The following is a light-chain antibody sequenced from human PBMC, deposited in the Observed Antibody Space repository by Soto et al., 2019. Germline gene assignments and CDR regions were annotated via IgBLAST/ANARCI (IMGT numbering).Light chain of an antibody. J-gene: IGKJ3*01. CDR3: IQGTYWPFT. Sequence: DVVMTQSPLSLPVTLGQSASISCTSSQSLGYSDGNTYVNWFQQRPGQPPRRLIYKVSERDSGVPDRFRGSGSGTEFTLTISRVEAEDVGVYFCIQGTYWPFTFGPGTKVDIK. CDR1: QSLGYSDGNTY. V-gene: IGKV2-30*01. CDR2: KVS.